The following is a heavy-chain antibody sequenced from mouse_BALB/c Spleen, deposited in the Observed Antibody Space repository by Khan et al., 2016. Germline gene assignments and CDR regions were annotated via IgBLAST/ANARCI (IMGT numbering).Heavy chain of an antibody. D-gene: IGHD2-2*01. Sequence: QVQLQQSGAELMKPGASVKISCKATGYTFSSYWIEWVKQRPGHGLEWIGEILPGSGSTNYNEKFKGKATFTADTSSNTAYMQLSSLTSEDSAVYYCARRSRNGYDGLFAYWGQGTLVTVSA. CDR3: ARRSRNGYDGLFAY. J-gene: IGHJ3*01. CDR2: ILPGSGST. CDR1: GYTFSSYW. V-gene: IGHV1-9*01.